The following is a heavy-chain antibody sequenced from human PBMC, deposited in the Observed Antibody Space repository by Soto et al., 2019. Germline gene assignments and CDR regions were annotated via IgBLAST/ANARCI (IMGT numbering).Heavy chain of an antibody. CDR2: IIPIFGTA. CDR1: GGTFSGYA. V-gene: IGHV1-69*01. D-gene: IGHD2-15*01. J-gene: IGHJ5*02. CDR3: ARRIGYIVVVVAATITGGWFDP. Sequence: QVQLVQSGAEVKKPGSSVKVSGKASGGTFSGYAIGWVRQAPDQGLEWMGGIIPIFGTANYAQKFQGRVTITADESTSTAYMELSSLRSEDTAVYYCARRIGYIVVVVAATITGGWFDPWGQGTLVTVSS.